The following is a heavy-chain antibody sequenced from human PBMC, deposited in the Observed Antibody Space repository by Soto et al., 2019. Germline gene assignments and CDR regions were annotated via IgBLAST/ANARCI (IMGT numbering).Heavy chain of an antibody. J-gene: IGHJ5*02. D-gene: IGHD2-2*01. CDR3: ARGLGVVPAATGVGNWFDP. CDR1: GGSFSGYY. V-gene: IGHV4-34*01. CDR2: INHSGST. Sequence: QVQLQQWGAGLLKPSETLSLTCAVYGGSFSGYYWSWIRQPPGKGLEWNGEINHSGSTNYNPSLKSRVTISVDTSKNQFSLKLSSVTAADTAVYYCARGLGVVPAATGVGNWFDPWGQGTLVTVSS.